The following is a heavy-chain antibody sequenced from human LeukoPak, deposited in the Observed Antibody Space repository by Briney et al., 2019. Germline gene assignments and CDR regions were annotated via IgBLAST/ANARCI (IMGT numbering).Heavy chain of an antibody. Sequence: GGSLRLSCAASGFTFSSYGMHWVRQAPGKGLEWVAVIWYDGSNKYYADSVKGRFAISRDNSKNTLYLQMNSLRAEDTAVYYCATASGGYDILTAPADWGQGTLVTVSS. CDR2: IWYDGSNK. J-gene: IGHJ4*02. V-gene: IGHV3-33*01. CDR3: ATASGGYDILTAPAD. CDR1: GFTFSSYG. D-gene: IGHD3-9*01.